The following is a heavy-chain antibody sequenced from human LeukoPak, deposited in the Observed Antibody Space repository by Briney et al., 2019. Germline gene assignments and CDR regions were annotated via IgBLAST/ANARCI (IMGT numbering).Heavy chain of an antibody. CDR2: ISGSGGST. CDR3: AKDPGCSSTSCYKDGAFDI. D-gene: IGHD2-2*02. CDR1: GFTFSSYA. Sequence: PGGSLRLSCAASGFTFSSYAMSWVRRAPGKGLEWVSAISGSGGSTYYADSVKGRFTISRDNYKTTLYLQMNSLRAEDTAVYYCAKDPGCSSTSCYKDGAFDIWGQGTMVTVSS. J-gene: IGHJ3*02. V-gene: IGHV3-23*01.